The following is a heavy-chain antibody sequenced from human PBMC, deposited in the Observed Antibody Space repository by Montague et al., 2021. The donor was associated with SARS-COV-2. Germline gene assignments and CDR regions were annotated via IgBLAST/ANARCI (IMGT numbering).Heavy chain of an antibody. V-gene: IGHV6-1*01. CDR1: GDSVFPNSAA. D-gene: IGHD3-22*01. J-gene: IGHJ6*02. Sequence: CAISGDSVFPNSAAWSWFRQSPSRGPEWLGRTYHRSKWYLDYAVAVKGRITINADTSRNQFSLQLNSVTPEDTAVYYCARAPYSSGFYGMDVWGQGTTVTVSS. CDR2: TYHRSKWYL. CDR3: ARAPYSSGFYGMDV.